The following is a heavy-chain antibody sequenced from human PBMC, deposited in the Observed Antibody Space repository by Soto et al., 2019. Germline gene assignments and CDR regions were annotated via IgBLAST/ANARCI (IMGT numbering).Heavy chain of an antibody. J-gene: IGHJ4*02. D-gene: IGHD3-22*01. CDR3: ARFYYDSSYPN. V-gene: IGHV3-74*01. CDR1: RFTFSSYW. Sequence: EVQLVESGGGLVQPGGSLRLSCAASRFTFSSYWMHWVRQAPGKGLVWVSRINSDGSSTSYVDSVEGRFTISRDNAKNTLSLQMDSLRAEDTAVYYCARFYYDSSYPNWGQGTLVTVSS. CDR2: INSDGSST.